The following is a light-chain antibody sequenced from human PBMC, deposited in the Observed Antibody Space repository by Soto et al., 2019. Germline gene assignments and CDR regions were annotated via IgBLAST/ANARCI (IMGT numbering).Light chain of an antibody. Sequence: QSALTQPPSASWSPGQSVSISCTGTSSDVGAYNYVSWYQQHPGKAPKLIIYEVSKRPSGVPDRFSGSKSGNAASLTVSGLEAEDEADYYCSSYAGSDNYVFGTGTKVTVL. CDR2: EVS. CDR3: SSYAGSDNYV. V-gene: IGLV2-8*01. CDR1: SSDVGAYNY. J-gene: IGLJ1*01.